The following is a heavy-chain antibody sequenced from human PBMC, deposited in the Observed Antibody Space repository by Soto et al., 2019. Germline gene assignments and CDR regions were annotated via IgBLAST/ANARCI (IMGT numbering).Heavy chain of an antibody. Sequence: QVQLVQSGAEVKKPGSSVRVSCKASGGTFSSYPIGWVRQAPGRGLEWMGVIIPIFGTTNYAQRFQGRVSISADESTSTAYMELSSLRYEDTAVYFCARPRTTATTKGYDYWGQGTLVTVSS. CDR2: IIPIFGTT. CDR1: GGTFSSYP. CDR3: ARPRTTATTKGYDY. V-gene: IGHV1-69*01. D-gene: IGHD1-1*01. J-gene: IGHJ4*02.